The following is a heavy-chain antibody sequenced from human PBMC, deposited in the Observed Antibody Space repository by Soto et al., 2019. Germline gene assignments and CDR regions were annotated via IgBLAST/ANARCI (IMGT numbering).Heavy chain of an antibody. Sequence: GGSLRLSCAASGFTFSSYGMHWVRQAPGKGLEWVAVIWYDGSNKYYADSVKGRFTISRDNSKNTLYLQMNSLRAEDTAVYYCARGDYGDYSIFDYWGQGTLVTVSS. V-gene: IGHV3-33*01. D-gene: IGHD4-17*01. CDR2: IWYDGSNK. J-gene: IGHJ4*02. CDR3: ARGDYGDYSIFDY. CDR1: GFTFSSYG.